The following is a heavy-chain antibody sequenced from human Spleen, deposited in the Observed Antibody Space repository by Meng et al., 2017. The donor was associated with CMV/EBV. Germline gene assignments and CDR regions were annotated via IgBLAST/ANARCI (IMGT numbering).Heavy chain of an antibody. CDR3: ARAEAAAGTNNWFDP. J-gene: IGHJ5*02. V-gene: IGHV3-21*06. D-gene: IGHD6-13*01. CDR1: TFTLSPYS. Sequence: GESLKISCAASTFTLSPYSMNWVRQAPGKGLEWVSSISSTGSYIYYADLVKGRFTISRDNARNSLYLQMNSLRAEDTAIYYCARAEAAAGTNNWFDPWGQGTLVTVS. CDR2: ISSTGSYI.